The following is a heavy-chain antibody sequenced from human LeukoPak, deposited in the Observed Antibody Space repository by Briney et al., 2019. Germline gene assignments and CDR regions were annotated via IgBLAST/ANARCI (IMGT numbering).Heavy chain of an antibody. CDR3: ARDLSSSSDLDY. Sequence: GASVRVSCKASGYTFTGYYMHWVRQAPGRGLEWMGWINANSGGTNYAQKFQGRVTMTRDTSISTAYMELSSLRADDTAVYHCARDLSSSSDLDYWGQGILVTVSS. J-gene: IGHJ4*02. CDR1: GYTFTGYY. D-gene: IGHD6-6*01. V-gene: IGHV1-2*02. CDR2: INANSGGT.